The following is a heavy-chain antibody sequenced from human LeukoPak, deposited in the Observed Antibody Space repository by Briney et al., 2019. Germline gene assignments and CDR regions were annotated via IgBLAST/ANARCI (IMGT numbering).Heavy chain of an antibody. D-gene: IGHD2-8*01. V-gene: IGHV4-34*01. Sequence: PSETLSLTCAVYGGSFSGYYWSWIRQPPGKGLEWIGEINHSGSTNYNPSLKSRVTISVDTSKNQFSLKLSSVTAADTAVYYCARIYCTNPRVRGNWSDPWGQGTLVTVSS. J-gene: IGHJ5*02. CDR1: GGSFSGYY. CDR3: ARIYCTNPRVRGNWSDP. CDR2: INHSGST.